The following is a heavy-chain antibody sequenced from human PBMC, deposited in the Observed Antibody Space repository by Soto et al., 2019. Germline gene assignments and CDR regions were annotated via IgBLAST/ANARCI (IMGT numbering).Heavy chain of an antibody. V-gene: IGHV1-69*05. CDR1: GGTFSSYA. CDR3: ARDLGNWFDP. Sequence: SVKVSCKASGGTFSSYAISWVRQAPGQGLEWMGGIIPIFGTANYAQKLQGRVTMTTDTSTSTAYMELRSLRSDDTAVYYCARDLGNWFDPWGQGTLVTVSS. D-gene: IGHD7-27*01. J-gene: IGHJ5*02. CDR2: IIPIFGTA.